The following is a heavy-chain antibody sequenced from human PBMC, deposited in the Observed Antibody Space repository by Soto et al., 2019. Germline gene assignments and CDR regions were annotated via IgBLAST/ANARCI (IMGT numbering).Heavy chain of an antibody. V-gene: IGHV3-30-3*01. Sequence: GGSLRLSCATSGFPFSSYAIHWISTTPGNGLEWVAVISYDGSNKNYADSVKGRFTISRDNSKNTVDLQMNSLRAEDTSVYYCARDGVGVVPAAIRFDYWGQGTLVTVSS. CDR1: GFPFSSYA. J-gene: IGHJ4*02. D-gene: IGHD2-2*01. CDR2: ISYDGSNK. CDR3: ARDGVGVVPAAIRFDY.